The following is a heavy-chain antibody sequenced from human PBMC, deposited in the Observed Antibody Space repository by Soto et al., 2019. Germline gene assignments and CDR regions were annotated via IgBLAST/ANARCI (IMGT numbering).Heavy chain of an antibody. Sequence: PGQSLKISCKGSGYSFTSHWISWVRQMPGKGLEWMGRIDPSDSYTNYSPSFQGHVTISADKSISTAYLQWSSLKASDTAMYYCARRRSSSSNYYYYGMDVWGQGTTVTVSS. CDR1: GYSFTSHW. CDR3: ARRRSSSSNYYYYGMDV. CDR2: IDPSDSYT. J-gene: IGHJ6*02. V-gene: IGHV5-10-1*01. D-gene: IGHD6-6*01.